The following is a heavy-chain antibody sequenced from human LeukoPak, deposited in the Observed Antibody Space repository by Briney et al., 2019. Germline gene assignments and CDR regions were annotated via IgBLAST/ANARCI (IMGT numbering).Heavy chain of an antibody. CDR1: GGSITSYY. CDR2: IYYSGST. D-gene: IGHD1-26*01. J-gene: IGHJ3*02. Sequence: SETLSLTCTVSGGSITSYYWSWLRQPQGKGLEWIGYIYYSGSTNYNPSLRSRVTISVDTSKNQFSLKLSSVTAADTAVYYCARDLGAGDAFDIWGQGTMVTVSS. CDR3: ARDLGAGDAFDI. V-gene: IGHV4-59*01.